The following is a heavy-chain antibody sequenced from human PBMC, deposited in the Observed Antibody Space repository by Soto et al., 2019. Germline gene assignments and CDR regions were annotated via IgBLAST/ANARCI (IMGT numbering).Heavy chain of an antibody. Sequence: QAQLVQSGAEVKKPGSSVKVSCKASGGTFSSYAISWVRQAPGQGLEWMGGIIPIFGTANYAQKFQGRVTITADESTSTAYMELSSLRSEDTAVYYCASSILHYDILLIRYYYYGMDVWGQGTTVTVSS. CDR2: IIPIFGTA. V-gene: IGHV1-69*01. J-gene: IGHJ6*02. CDR3: ASSILHYDILLIRYYYYGMDV. CDR1: GGTFSSYA. D-gene: IGHD3-9*01.